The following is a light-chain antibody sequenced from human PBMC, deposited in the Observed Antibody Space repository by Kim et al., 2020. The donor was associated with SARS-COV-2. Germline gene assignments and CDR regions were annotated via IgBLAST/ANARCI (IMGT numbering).Light chain of an antibody. CDR1: QSVGSQ. J-gene: IGKJ4*01. Sequence: SLSPGESATLYCRASQSVGSQLAWYQQKSGQAPRLLIFDGSNRATDIPARFSDSGSGTDFTLTISSLESEDLGNYYCQQYGDSITFGGGTKVDIK. V-gene: IGKV3-11*01. CDR3: QQYGDSIT. CDR2: DGS.